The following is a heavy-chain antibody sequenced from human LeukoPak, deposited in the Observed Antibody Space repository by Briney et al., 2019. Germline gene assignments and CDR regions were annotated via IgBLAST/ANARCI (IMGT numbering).Heavy chain of an antibody. CDR2: IYYGGST. D-gene: IGHD4-17*01. J-gene: IGHJ4*02. CDR1: GGSISSSSYY. CDR3: ARRSYGFPFDY. Sequence: SETLSLTCTVSGGSISSSSYYWGWIRQPPGKGLEWIGSIYYGGSTYYNPSLKSRVTISGDTSKNQFSLKLSSVTAADTAVYYCARRSYGFPFDYWDQGTLVTVSS. V-gene: IGHV4-39*01.